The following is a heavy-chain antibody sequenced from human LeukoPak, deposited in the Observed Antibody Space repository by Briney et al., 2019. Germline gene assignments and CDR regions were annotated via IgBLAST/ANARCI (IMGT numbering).Heavy chain of an antibody. CDR3: ARERLDSSGYYYGYFQH. CDR1: GFTSSSYA. J-gene: IGHJ1*01. Sequence: GRSLRLSCAASGFTSSSYAMHWVRQAPGKGLEWVAVISYDGSNKYYADSVKGRFTISRDNSKNTLYLQMNSLRAEDTAVYYCARERLDSSGYYYGYFQHWGQGTLVTVSS. D-gene: IGHD3-22*01. V-gene: IGHV3-30-3*01. CDR2: ISYDGSNK.